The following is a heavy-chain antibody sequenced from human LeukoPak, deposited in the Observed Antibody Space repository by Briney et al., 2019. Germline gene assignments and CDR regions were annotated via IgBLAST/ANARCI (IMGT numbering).Heavy chain of an antibody. Sequence: SETLSLTCAVSGGSISSSNWWSWVRQPPGKGLEWIGEIYHGGSTNYNPSLKSRVTISVDKSKNHFSLKLSSVTAADTAVYYCARKGIMPGYYFDYWGQGTLVTVSS. D-gene: IGHD2-2*01. V-gene: IGHV4-4*02. CDR1: GGSISSSNW. CDR2: IYHGGST. CDR3: ARKGIMPGYYFDY. J-gene: IGHJ4*02.